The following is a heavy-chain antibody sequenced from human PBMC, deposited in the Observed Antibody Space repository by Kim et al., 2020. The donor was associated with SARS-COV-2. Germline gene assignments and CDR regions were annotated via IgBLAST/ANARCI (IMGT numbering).Heavy chain of an antibody. Sequence: GGSLRLSCAASGFVFSSFGMHWVRQAPGKGLEWVAVIRYDGAKQYYADSVRGRFTISRDNSKNIVFLQMNSLRAEDTAVYYCGRDVDTSGYLSRLDPWGQGTLVTVSS. J-gene: IGHJ5*02. CDR2: IRYDGAKQ. CDR3: GRDVDTSGYLSRLDP. D-gene: IGHD3-22*01. CDR1: GFVFSSFG. V-gene: IGHV3-33*01.